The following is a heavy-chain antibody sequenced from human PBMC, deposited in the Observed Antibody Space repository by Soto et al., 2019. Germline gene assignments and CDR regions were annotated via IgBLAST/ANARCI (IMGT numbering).Heavy chain of an antibody. CDR1: GGSISSYY. Sequence: PSETLSLTCTVSGGSISSYYWSWIRQPPGKGLERIGSIYYSGSTNYNPSHNSRVTISVDTSKNQFSLKLSSVTAADTAVYYCARELFGRSVWFDPWGQGTLVTVS. J-gene: IGHJ5*02. CDR2: IYYSGST. CDR3: ARELFGRSVWFDP. V-gene: IGHV4-59*01. D-gene: IGHD3-10*01.